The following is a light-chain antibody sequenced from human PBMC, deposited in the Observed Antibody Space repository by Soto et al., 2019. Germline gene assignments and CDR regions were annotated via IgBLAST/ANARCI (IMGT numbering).Light chain of an antibody. CDR3: MSYAGGNSVT. J-gene: IGLJ2*01. CDR2: EVT. CDR1: DNDVGRYDY. Sequence: QSALTQPPSASGSLRLSVTLSCSGTDNDVGRYDYVSWYQQHPGKAPKLLIYEVTKRPSGVPDRFSASKSGNSACLTVSGLQDEDEADYYCMSYAGGNSVTFGGGTKLTVL. V-gene: IGLV2-8*01.